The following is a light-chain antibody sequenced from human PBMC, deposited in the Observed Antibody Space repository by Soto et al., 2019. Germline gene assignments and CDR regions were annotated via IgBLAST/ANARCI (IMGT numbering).Light chain of an antibody. V-gene: IGKV3-20*01. J-gene: IGKJ2*01. Sequence: EILLSQSPGTLSLSQGDRATLSWRASQTVSNIYLVWYQQRPGQAPRLXIYETSIRASGIPDRFSGSGSGTDFTLTISRLEPEDFAVYWCQQFGTSPYTFGQGTKGDIK. CDR3: QQFGTSPYT. CDR2: ETS. CDR1: QTVSNIY.